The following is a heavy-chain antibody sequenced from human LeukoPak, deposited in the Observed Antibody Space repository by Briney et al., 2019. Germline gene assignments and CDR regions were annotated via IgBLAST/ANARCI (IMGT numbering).Heavy chain of an antibody. D-gene: IGHD5-18*01. Sequence: ASVKVSCKASGYTFTSYDFSWVRQAPGQGLEWMGWISAYNGNTNFAQKVQGRVTMTTDTSTSTAHMELRSLRSDDTAIYYCARDPVDGYSHFDYWGQGTLVTVSS. J-gene: IGHJ4*02. CDR1: GYTFTSYD. CDR2: ISAYNGNT. CDR3: ARDPVDGYSHFDY. V-gene: IGHV1-18*01.